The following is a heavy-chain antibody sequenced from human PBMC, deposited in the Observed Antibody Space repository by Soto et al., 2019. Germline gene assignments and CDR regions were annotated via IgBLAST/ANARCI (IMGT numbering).Heavy chain of an antibody. V-gene: IGHV1-69*13. CDR1: GGTFSSYA. D-gene: IGHD3-22*01. CDR3: ARAVYDSSPNFDY. Sequence: PRASVKVSCKASGGTFSSYAISWVRQAPGQGLEWMGGIIPIFGTANYAQKFQGRVTITADESTSTAYMELSSLRSEDTAVYYCARAVYDSSPNFDYWGQGTLVTVSS. CDR2: IIPIFGTA. J-gene: IGHJ4*02.